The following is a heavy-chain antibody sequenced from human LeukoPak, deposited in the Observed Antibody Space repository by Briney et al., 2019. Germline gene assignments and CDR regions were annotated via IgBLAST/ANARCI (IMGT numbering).Heavy chain of an antibody. V-gene: IGHV3-30*04. CDR1: GFTFSSYA. CDR2: ISYDGSNK. D-gene: IGHD4-23*01. J-gene: IGHJ4*02. Sequence: GRSLRLSCAASGFTFSSYAMHWVRQAPGKGLEWVAVISYDGSNKYYADSVKGRFTISRDNSKNTLYLQMNSLRAEDTAVYYCARDNSGNDQFDYWGQGTLVTVSS. CDR3: ARDNSGNDQFDY.